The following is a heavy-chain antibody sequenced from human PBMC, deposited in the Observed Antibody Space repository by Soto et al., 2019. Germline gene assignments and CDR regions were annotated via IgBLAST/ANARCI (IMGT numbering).Heavy chain of an antibody. V-gene: IGHV3-30*18. D-gene: IGHD1-26*01. J-gene: IGHJ4*02. CDR1: GFTFSSYA. Sequence: LSCAASGFTFSSYAMHWVRQAPGKGLEWVAAISYDGPNQYYGDSVKGRFTISRDNSRNMLYLQMDSLRDEDTALYYCAKVEERWDLTLHYDSWGQGTLVTVSS. CDR3: AKVEERWDLTLHYDS. CDR2: ISYDGPNQ.